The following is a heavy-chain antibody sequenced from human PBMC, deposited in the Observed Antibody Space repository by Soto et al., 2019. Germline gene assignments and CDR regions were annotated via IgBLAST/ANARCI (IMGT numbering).Heavy chain of an antibody. Sequence: SETLSLTCTVSGGSISSYYWSWIRQPPGKGLEWIGYIYYSGSTNYNPSLKSRVTISVDTSKNQFSLKLSSVTAADTAVYYCARDIAVARGWFDPWGQGTRVTVSS. J-gene: IGHJ5*02. CDR1: GGSISSYY. CDR2: IYYSGST. V-gene: IGHV4-59*01. CDR3: ARDIAVARGWFDP. D-gene: IGHD6-19*01.